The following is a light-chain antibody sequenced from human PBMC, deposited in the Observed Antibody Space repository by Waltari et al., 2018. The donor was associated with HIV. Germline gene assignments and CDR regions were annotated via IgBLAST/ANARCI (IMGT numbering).Light chain of an antibody. CDR2: WAS. CDR1: QSILSTAGNRHS. Sequence: DIVMTQSPDSLGVSLGERATINCKSSQSILSTAGNRHSLPWYQQRPGQAPNLLIYWASTRESGVPDRFSGSGSGTDFTLTISSLQAEDVAVYYCQQYYGTPYTFGQGTRLDIK. J-gene: IGKJ2*01. V-gene: IGKV4-1*01. CDR3: QQYYGTPYT.